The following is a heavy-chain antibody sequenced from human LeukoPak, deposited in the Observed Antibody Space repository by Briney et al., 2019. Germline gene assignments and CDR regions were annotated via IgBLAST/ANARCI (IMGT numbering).Heavy chain of an antibody. Sequence: GGSLRLSCAASGFTFSTYGMSWVRQAPGKGLEWVSTISGSGGRTYYADSVEGRFTISRDNAKNSLYLQMNSLRAEDTAVCYCAELGITMIGGVWGKGTTVTISS. CDR1: GFTFSTYG. J-gene: IGHJ6*04. V-gene: IGHV3-23*01. CDR3: AELGITMIGGV. D-gene: IGHD3-10*02. CDR2: ISGSGGRT.